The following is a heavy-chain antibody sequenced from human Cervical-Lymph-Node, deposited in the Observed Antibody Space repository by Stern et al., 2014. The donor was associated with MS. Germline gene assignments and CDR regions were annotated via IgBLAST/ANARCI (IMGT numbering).Heavy chain of an antibody. CDR2: VYYSGST. CDR3: ARLEYTTSYYSHYFDY. Sequence: QVQLQESGPGLVKPSETLSLRCTVSGGSISSGSFYWGWIRQPPGKGLEWIGTVYYSGSTYYNLSLKSRVTISVDTSKNQFSLTRSSVTAADTAVYYCARLEYTTSYYSHYFDYWGQGTLVTVSS. CDR1: GGSISSGSFY. J-gene: IGHJ4*02. D-gene: IGHD1-26*01. V-gene: IGHV4-39*01.